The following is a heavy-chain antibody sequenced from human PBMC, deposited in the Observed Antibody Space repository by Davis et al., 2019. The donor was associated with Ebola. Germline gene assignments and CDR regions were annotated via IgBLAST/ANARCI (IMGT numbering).Heavy chain of an antibody. J-gene: IGHJ4*02. CDR3: AKGNYDFRD. CDR1: GFTFSSYA. V-gene: IGHV3-23*01. Sequence: GESLKISCAASGFTFSSYAMSWVRQAPGKGLEWVSAISGSGGSTYYADSVKGRFTISRDNSKNTLYLQMNSLRAEDTAVYYCAKGNYDFRDWGQGTLVTVSS. D-gene: IGHD3-3*01. CDR2: ISGSGGST.